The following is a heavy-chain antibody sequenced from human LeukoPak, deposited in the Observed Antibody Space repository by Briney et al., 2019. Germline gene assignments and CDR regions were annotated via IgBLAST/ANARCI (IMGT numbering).Heavy chain of an antibody. D-gene: IGHD1-1*01. J-gene: IGHJ4*02. CDR2: IYHSGSP. CDR3: ARVNINNWHSCDY. Sequence: SETLSLTCAVSGGSISSNNGRGWVRQPPGKGLEWIGEIYHSGSPNYNPSLKSRVTISVDKSRNHFSLNLSSVTAADTAVYYCARVNINNWHSCDYWGQGTLVTVSS. CDR1: GGSISSNNG. V-gene: IGHV4-4*02.